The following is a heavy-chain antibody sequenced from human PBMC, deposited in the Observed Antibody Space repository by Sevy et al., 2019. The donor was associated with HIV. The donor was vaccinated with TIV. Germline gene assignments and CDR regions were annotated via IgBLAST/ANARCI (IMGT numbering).Heavy chain of an antibody. J-gene: IGHJ4*02. Sequence: GGSLRLSCTASGFTFSSYVISWVRQAPGKGLEWVSTISASGGSTYYADSVKGRFTISRDNSKKNVYLDMNSLRAEDTAIFSCAKEETTGYIWGQGTLVTVSS. CDR1: GFTFSSYV. V-gene: IGHV3-23*01. D-gene: IGHD3-9*01. CDR2: ISASGGST. CDR3: AKEETTGYI.